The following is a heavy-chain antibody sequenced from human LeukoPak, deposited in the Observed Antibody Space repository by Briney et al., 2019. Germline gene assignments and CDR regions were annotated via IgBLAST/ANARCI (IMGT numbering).Heavy chain of an antibody. CDR2: INPNSGGT. CDR3: TRGGYSYGYSHRAFDI. D-gene: IGHD5-18*01. J-gene: IGHJ3*02. V-gene: IGHV1-2*02. CDR1: EYTFTSYY. Sequence: ASVKVSCKASEYTFTSYYIHWVRQAPGQGLEWMGWINPNSGGTNSAQKFQGRVTMTRDTSISTVYMELSRLRSDDTAVYYCTRGGYSYGYSHRAFDIWGQGTVVTVSS.